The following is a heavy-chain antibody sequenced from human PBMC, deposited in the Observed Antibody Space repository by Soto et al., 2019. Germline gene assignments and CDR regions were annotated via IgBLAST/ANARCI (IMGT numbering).Heavy chain of an antibody. CDR3: ARVTSMVRGVIDNWFDP. CDR2: IISMYGPA. J-gene: IGHJ5*02. D-gene: IGHD3-10*01. Sequence: QVPLVQSGAEVKKPGSSVTVSCKASGGTFSSYAIHWVRQAPGQGLEWMGVIISMYGPAKYAQRFQGRVTITADESTTTVYMELTSLTSQDTAVYYCARVTSMVRGVIDNWFDPWGHGTLVTVSS. CDR1: GGTFSSYA. V-gene: IGHV1-69*01.